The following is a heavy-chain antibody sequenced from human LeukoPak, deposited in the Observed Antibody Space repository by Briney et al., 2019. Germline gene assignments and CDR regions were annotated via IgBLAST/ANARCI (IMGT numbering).Heavy chain of an antibody. CDR3: ARGDTVPLFRGYFYMDV. D-gene: IGHD5-18*01. Sequence: GGPLRLSCAASGFTSSSYAMRWLRQARGKGVEGVSAISGSGGSTYYAASVKGRFTISRDHYKNTLYLQMNSLRAEDTAVYYCARGDTVPLFRGYFYMDVWGKGTGVSVS. CDR2: ISGSGGST. CDR1: GFTSSSYA. J-gene: IGHJ6*03. V-gene: IGHV3-23*01.